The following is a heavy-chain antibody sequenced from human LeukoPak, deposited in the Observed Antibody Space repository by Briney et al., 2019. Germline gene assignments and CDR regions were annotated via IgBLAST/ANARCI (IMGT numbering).Heavy chain of an antibody. J-gene: IGHJ4*02. CDR3: AREGGRLYDTSGYSYFDY. CDR2: IYHTGST. V-gene: IGHV4-59*11. D-gene: IGHD3-22*01. CDR1: GGAITSHY. Sequence: SETLSLTCSVSGGAITSHYWSWIRQPPGKGLEWIGYIYHTGSTKYNPSLKSRVTISTDTSQNQFTLKLEPVTAADTAMYFCAREGGRLYDTSGYSYFDYWGQGALVTVSS.